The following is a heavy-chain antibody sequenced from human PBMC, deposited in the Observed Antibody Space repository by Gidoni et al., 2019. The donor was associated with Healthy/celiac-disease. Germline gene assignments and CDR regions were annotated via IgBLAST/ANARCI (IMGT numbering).Heavy chain of an antibody. CDR3: ASSSFDWNDQGDAFDI. CDR1: GGTFSSYA. Sequence: QVQLVQSGAEVKKPGSSVKVSCKASGGTFSSYAISWVRQAPGQGLEWMGGINPIFGTANYAQKFQGRVTITADKSTSTAYMELSSLRSEDTAVYYCASSSFDWNDQGDAFDIWGQGTMVTVSS. V-gene: IGHV1-69*06. D-gene: IGHD1-1*01. J-gene: IGHJ3*02. CDR2: INPIFGTA.